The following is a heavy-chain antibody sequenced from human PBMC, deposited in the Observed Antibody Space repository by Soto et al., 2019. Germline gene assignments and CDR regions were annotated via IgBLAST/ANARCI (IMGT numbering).Heavy chain of an antibody. D-gene: IGHD6-13*01. CDR3: ASQKGYSSSWYEAHYYYYMDV. CDR2: IYSGGST. CDR1: GFTVSSNY. J-gene: IGHJ6*03. V-gene: IGHV3-66*04. Sequence: GGSLRLSCAASGFTVSSNYMSWVRQAPGKGLEWVSVIYSGGSTYYADSVKGRFTISRDNSKNTLYLQMNSLRAEDTAVYYCASQKGYSSSWYEAHYYYYMDVWGKGTTVTVSS.